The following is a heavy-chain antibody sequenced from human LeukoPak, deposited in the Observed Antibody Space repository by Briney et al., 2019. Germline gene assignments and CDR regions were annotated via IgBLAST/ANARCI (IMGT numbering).Heavy chain of an antibody. Sequence: GGSLRLSCAASGFTASSNYMTWVRQAPGKGLEWVSLIFSGGSTYYADSVKGRFTISRDNSKNTLFLQMHSLSAEDTAVYYCATGRDGSYRAFDIWGQGTMVTVSS. J-gene: IGHJ3*02. CDR1: GFTASSNY. V-gene: IGHV3-53*01. CDR2: IFSGGST. D-gene: IGHD1-26*01. CDR3: ATGRDGSYRAFDI.